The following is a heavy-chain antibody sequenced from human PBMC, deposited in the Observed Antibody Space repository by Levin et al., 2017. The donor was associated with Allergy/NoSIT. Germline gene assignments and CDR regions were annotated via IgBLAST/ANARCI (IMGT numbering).Heavy chain of an antibody. CDR1: GFTFSSYE. Sequence: GESLKISCAASGFTFSSYEMNWVRQAPGKGLEWVSYISSSGSTIYYADSVKGRFTISRDNAKNSLYLQMNSLRAEDTAVYYCAREGLRGYGDYAFDYYYGMDVWGQGTTVTVSS. CDR3: AREGLRGYGDYAFDYYYGMDV. CDR2: ISSSGSTI. D-gene: IGHD4-17*01. V-gene: IGHV3-48*03. J-gene: IGHJ6*02.